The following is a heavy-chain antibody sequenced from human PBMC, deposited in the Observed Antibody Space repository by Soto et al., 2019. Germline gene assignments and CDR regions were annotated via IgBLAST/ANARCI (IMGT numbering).Heavy chain of an antibody. CDR3: ARVMLGGHSDY. V-gene: IGHV1-8*01. CDR1: GYTFTNNV. CDR2: MNPNSGNT. Sequence: ASVKVSCKASGYTFTNNVINCVRQAPGQGLEWMGWMNPNSGNTGYAQKFQGRVTMTRNTSIRTAYIDLSSLSSDDTAVYYCARVMLGGHSDYWGQGTLVTSPQ. J-gene: IGHJ4*02. D-gene: IGHD2-15*01.